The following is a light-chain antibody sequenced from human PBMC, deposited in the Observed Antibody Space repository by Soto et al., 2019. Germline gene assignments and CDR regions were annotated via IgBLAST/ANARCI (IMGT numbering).Light chain of an antibody. CDR1: QDISSH. Sequence: DIPMTQSRSSLSASVGDTVTITCRATQDISSHLSWYQRKPGTPPKLLIYDASNLETGVPSRFGGSGSGSDFTFTISTLQPEDIATYYYQQFDSLPLYFGGGTKVEIK. J-gene: IGKJ4*01. V-gene: IGKV1-33*01. CDR3: QQFDSLPLY. CDR2: DAS.